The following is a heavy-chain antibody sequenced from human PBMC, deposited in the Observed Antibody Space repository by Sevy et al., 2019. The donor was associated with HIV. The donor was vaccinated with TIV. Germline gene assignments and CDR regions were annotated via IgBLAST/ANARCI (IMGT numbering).Heavy chain of an antibody. CDR2: IVDGSGNT. Sequence: ASVKVSCKASGFTFTSSAVQWVRQARGQRLEWIGWIVDGSGNTNYAQKFQERVTITRDMSTSTAYMELSSLRSEDTAVYYCAAGALCSGGSCYSEYWGQGTLVTVSS. CDR3: AAGALCSGGSCYSEY. D-gene: IGHD2-15*01. CDR1: GFTFTSSA. V-gene: IGHV1-58*01. J-gene: IGHJ4*02.